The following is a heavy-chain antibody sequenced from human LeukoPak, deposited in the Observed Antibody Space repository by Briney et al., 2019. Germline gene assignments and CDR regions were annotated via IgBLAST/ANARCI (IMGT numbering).Heavy chain of an antibody. CDR3: ARDPTLTIFGVVLHYYYYGMDV. J-gene: IGHJ6*02. Sequence: VASVKVSCKASGYTFTNYYLHWVRQAPGQGLEWIGVINPSGGNTDYAQSFQGRVTMTRDTSTTTVYMELSSLRSDDTAVYYCARDPTLTIFGVVLHYYYYGMDVWGQGTTVTVSS. CDR2: INPSGGNT. D-gene: IGHD3-3*01. CDR1: GYTFTNYY. V-gene: IGHV1-46*01.